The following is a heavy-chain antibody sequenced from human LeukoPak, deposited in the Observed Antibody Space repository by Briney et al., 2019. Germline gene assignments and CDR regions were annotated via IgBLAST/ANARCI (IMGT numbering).Heavy chain of an antibody. D-gene: IGHD2-15*01. CDR2: INHSGST. J-gene: IGHJ4*02. CDR1: GGSFSGYY. CDR3: ARGRCSGGSCYAVDFDY. V-gene: IGHV4-34*01. Sequence: PSETLSLTCAVYGGSFSGYYWSWIRQPPEKGLEWIGEINHSGSTNYNPSLKSRVTISVDTSKNQFSLKLSSVTAADTAVYYCARGRCSGGSCYAVDFDYWGQGTLVTVSS.